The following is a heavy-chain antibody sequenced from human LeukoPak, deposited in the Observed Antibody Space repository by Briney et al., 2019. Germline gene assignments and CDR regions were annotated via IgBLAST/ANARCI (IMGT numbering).Heavy chain of an antibody. V-gene: IGHV4-39*07. CDR1: GGSISSSSYY. D-gene: IGHD3-16*01. CDR3: ARTGTYGYSLFAFYFDF. CDR2: IYYSGRS. Sequence: PSETLSLTCTVSGGSISSSSYYWGWIRQAPGKGLEWIGSIYYSGRSYYSPTLKSRVTMSLDTSKNQFSLKLTSGTAADTAVYYCARTGTYGYSLFAFYFDFWGPGTLVTVSS. J-gene: IGHJ4*02.